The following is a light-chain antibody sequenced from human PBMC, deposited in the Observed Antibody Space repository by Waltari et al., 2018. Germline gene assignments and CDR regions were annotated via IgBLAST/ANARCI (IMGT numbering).Light chain of an antibody. V-gene: IGLV2-14*01. CDR2: EVS. CDR1: SSDVGAYNY. J-gene: IGLJ1*01. Sequence: QSALTQPASVSGSPGQSITISCIGTSSDVGAYNYVSWYQQHPGKAPKLIISEVSNRPSGVSNRFSGSKSGNTASLTISGLQADDEADYYCCSHRGSIAFYVFGTGTKVSVL. CDR3: CSHRGSIAFYV.